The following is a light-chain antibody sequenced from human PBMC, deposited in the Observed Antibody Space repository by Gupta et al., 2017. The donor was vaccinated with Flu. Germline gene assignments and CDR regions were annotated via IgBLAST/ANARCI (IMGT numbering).Light chain of an antibody. Sequence: QSALTQPASVSGSPGQSITISCTGTGSDVGAYNSVSWYQQHPGRAPKLMIYEVNNRPSGVSNRFFGSKFGNTASLTISGLQAGDEADYYCSSFAGSNTLYVFGSGTKVTVL. V-gene: IGLV2-14*01. CDR3: SSFAGSNTLYV. J-gene: IGLJ1*01. CDR1: GSDVGAYNS. CDR2: EVN.